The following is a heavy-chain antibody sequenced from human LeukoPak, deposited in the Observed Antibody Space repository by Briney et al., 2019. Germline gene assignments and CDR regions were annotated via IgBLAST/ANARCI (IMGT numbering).Heavy chain of an antibody. V-gene: IGHV3-43*02. J-gene: IGHJ6*03. CDR3: AKDKGKPVYYYMDV. CDR2: ITEDGRHT. Sequence: GGSLRLSCAASGFTFDDYAMHWVRQAPGKGLEWVSLITEDGRHTFNADSVKGRFTISRDNSKNSLYLQMNSLTTEDTALYYCAKDKGKPVYYYMDVWGKGATVTVSS. CDR1: GFTFDDYA.